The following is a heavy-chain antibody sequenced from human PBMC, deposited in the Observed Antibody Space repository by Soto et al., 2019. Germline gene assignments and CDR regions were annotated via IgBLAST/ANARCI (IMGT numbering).Heavy chain of an antibody. CDR2: ISAYNGNT. J-gene: IGHJ4*02. CDR1: GFTFSSYG. D-gene: IGHD1-1*01. CDR3: ASTLEDAGKPSNFDN. V-gene: IGHV1-18*01. Sequence: QVQLVQSGAEVKKPGASVKVSCNSSGFTFSSYGFTWVRRAPGQGLEWMGWISAYNGNTLYAQKCQGRVTMTTDTSTSTVYLDLRSLRSDDTAHYYCASTLEDAGKPSNFDNWRQGTLVSVSS.